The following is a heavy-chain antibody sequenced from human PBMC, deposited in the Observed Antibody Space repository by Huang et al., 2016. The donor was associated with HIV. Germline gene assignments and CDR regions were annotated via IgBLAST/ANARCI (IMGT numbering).Heavy chain of an antibody. CDR3: AREGQNWLGKPFGALAF. J-gene: IGHJ4*03. CDR1: GVSFSDYA. Sequence: QAQLVQSGAAVMKPGSSVRVSCTASGVSFSDYAFSWVRRAPGQGLDWVGGIIPRLGLTNYAPRVQGRVTISADKSSNTVYLELTSLRSGDTAVYYCAREGQNWLGKPFGALAFWGQGTEVIVSS. D-gene: IGHD3-16*01. V-gene: IGHV1-69*10. CDR2: IIPRLGLT.